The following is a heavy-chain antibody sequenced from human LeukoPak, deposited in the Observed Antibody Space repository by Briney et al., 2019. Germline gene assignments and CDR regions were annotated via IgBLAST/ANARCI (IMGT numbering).Heavy chain of an antibody. D-gene: IGHD6-13*01. CDR2: IIPIFGTA. V-gene: IGHV1-69*05. J-gene: IGHJ4*02. CDR3: ARVPEARRSSWYPPSYYFDY. Sequence: APVKVSCKASGGTFSSYAISWVRQAPGQGLEWMGGIIPIFGTANYAQKFQGRVTITTDESTSTAYMELSSLRSEDTAVYYCARVPEARRSSWYPPSYYFDYWGQGTLVTVSS. CDR1: GGTFSSYA.